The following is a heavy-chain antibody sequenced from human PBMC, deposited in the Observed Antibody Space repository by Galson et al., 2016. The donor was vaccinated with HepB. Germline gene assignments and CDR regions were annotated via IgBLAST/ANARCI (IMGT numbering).Heavy chain of an antibody. J-gene: IGHJ5*01. CDR1: GYTFTSNG. CDR3: ARDVREQFDS. CDR2: LSATSAAP. D-gene: IGHD1/OR15-1a*01. V-gene: IGHV1-18*01. Sequence: SVTVSCTASGYTFTSNGISWLRPARPPVIEWMRWLSATSAAPNYAWQFRGRISMTTDTPTTTAYMELTRLRSDDTAIYYCARDVREQFDSWGQGTLVTVSS.